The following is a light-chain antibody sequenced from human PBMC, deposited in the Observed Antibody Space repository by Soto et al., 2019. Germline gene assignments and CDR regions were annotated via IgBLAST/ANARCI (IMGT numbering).Light chain of an antibody. Sequence: TQARASLSVSPWGKATLSCRASQSVSSNLAWYQQRPGQAPRLLIYGASNRATGIPDRFSCSGSGTDLTLTITISEIDDFATSYCQHYNSTSGAFGQGTKVDIK. CDR1: QSVSSN. J-gene: IGKJ1*01. V-gene: IGKV3D-15*03. CDR3: QHYNSTSGA. CDR2: GAS.